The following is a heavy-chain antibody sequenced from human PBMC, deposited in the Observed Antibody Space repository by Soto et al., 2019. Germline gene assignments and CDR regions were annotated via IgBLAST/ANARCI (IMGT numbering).Heavy chain of an antibody. J-gene: IGHJ4*02. CDR2: INPKSGAA. CDR3: AREFAVKALLNSGSLHFDY. Sequence: QVQLVQSGAEVKNPGASVRVSCKASGYTFIDYYIHWVRQAPGQGLEWIGWINPKSGAAKYMYIFQVRVTMSWDTSISTAYMELSRLRSDDTAVYYWAREFAVKALLNSGSLHFDYWGQGALVTVSS. D-gene: IGHD1-26*01. CDR1: GYTFIDYY. V-gene: IGHV1-2*02.